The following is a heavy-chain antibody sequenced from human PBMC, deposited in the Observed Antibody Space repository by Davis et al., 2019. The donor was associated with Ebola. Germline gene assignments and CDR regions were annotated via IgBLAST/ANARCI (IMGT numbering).Heavy chain of an antibody. Sequence: SCKASGYTFTSYGMHWVRQAPGKGLEWVAVIWYDGSNKYYADSVKGRFTISRDNSKNTLYLQMNSLRAEDTAAYYCARVVGGELLFDPWGQGTTVTVSS. CDR2: IWYDGSNK. D-gene: IGHD3-16*01. V-gene: IGHV3-33*01. J-gene: IGHJ6*02. CDR3: ARVVGGELLFDP. CDR1: GYTFTSYG.